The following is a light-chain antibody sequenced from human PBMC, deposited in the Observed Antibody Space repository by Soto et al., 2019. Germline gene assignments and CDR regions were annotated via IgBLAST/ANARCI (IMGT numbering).Light chain of an antibody. Sequence: VLTQSPATLSLSPGERATLSCRASQSIRTSLAWYQQKPGQAPRLVIFDASNRANGVPARFGGSGSGTDFTITINSLEPEDFAVYYSQQRNVWPPITFGQGTRLEI. CDR1: QSIRTS. CDR2: DAS. V-gene: IGKV3-11*01. CDR3: QQRNVWPPIT. J-gene: IGKJ5*01.